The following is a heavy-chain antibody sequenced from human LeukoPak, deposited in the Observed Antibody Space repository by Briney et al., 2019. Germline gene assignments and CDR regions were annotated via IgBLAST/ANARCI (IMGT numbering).Heavy chain of an antibody. J-gene: IGHJ4*02. CDR2: IYTSGST. CDR1: GGSISSYY. V-gene: IGHV4-4*08. CDR3: ARGHDFWSGPPFDY. Sequence: PSETLSLTCTVSGGSISSYYWSWIRQPPGKGLEWIGRIYTSGSTNYNPSLKSRVTISVDTSKNQFSLKLSSVTAADTAVYYCARGHDFWSGPPFDYWGQGTLVTVSS. D-gene: IGHD3-3*01.